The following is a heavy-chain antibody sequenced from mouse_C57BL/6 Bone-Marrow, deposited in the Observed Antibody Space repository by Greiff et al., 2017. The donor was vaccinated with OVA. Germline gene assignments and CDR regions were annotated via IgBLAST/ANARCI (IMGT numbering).Heavy chain of an antibody. J-gene: IGHJ3*01. CDR3: ARKGLYSISA. CDR1: GYTFTSYG. Sequence: VKLMESGAELARPGASVKLSCKASGYTFTSYGISWVKQRTGQGLEWIGEIYPRSGNTYYNEKFKGKATLTADKSSSTAYMELRSLTSEDSAVYFCARKGLYSISAWGQGTLVTVSA. D-gene: IGHD2-1*01. CDR2: IYPRSGNT. V-gene: IGHV1-81*01.